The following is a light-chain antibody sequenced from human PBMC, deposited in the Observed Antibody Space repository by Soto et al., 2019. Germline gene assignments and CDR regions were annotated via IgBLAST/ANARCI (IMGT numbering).Light chain of an antibody. V-gene: IGKV1-33*01. Sequence: MTPSPATVSVSPGERATLYCRASQSVGNNLAWYQQKPGRAPKLLIYDASNLEAGVPSRFRGSGSGTDFTFTISRLQPEDIATYYCQQYENLPTFGQGTRLEIK. CDR3: QQYENLPT. J-gene: IGKJ5*01. CDR1: QSVGNN. CDR2: DAS.